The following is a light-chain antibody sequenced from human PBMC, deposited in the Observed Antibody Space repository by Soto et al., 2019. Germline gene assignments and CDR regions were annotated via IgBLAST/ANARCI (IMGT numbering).Light chain of an antibody. CDR1: SSDVGSYNL. Sequence: QSALTQPASVSGSPGQSITISCTGTSSDVGSYNLVSWYQQHPGKAPKLMIYEGSKRPSGVSNRFSGSKSGNTASLTISGLQGEDEADYYCCSYAGSSTHAVFGGGTQLTVL. V-gene: IGLV2-23*01. CDR3: CSYAGSSTHAV. J-gene: IGLJ7*01. CDR2: EGS.